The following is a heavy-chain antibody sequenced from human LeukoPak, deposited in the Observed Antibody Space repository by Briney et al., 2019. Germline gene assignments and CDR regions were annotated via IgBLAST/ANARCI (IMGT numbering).Heavy chain of an antibody. D-gene: IGHD3-22*01. J-gene: IGHJ4*02. V-gene: IGHV4-34*01. Sequence: SETLSLTCAVYGGSFSGYYWSWIRQPQGKGLEWIGEINHSGSTNYNPSLKSRVTISIDTSKNQFSLKLSFVTAADTAVYYCSLFDYYDFSRGDYWGQGTLVTVSS. CDR3: SLFDYYDFSRGDY. CDR1: GGSFSGYY. CDR2: INHSGST.